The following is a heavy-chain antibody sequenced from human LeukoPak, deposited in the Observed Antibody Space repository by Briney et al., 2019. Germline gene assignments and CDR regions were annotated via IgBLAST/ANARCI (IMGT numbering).Heavy chain of an antibody. Sequence: GASVKVSCKASGGTSNKYPINWVRQAPGQGLEWMGGIIPVFGTSNYAKNFQGRVTIRTDDSTSTAYMELSSLRSEDTAVYFCASPCPGASPLATGGFDYWGQRNQITVSS. CDR1: GGTSNKYP. V-gene: IGHV1-69*05. CDR2: IIPVFGTS. D-gene: IGHD3-3*02. J-gene: IGHJ4*02. CDR3: ASPCPGASPLATGGFDY.